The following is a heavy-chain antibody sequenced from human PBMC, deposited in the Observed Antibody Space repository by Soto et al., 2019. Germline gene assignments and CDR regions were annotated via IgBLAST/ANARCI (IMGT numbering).Heavy chain of an antibody. J-gene: IGHJ4*02. CDR2: IYWDDDE. Sequence: SGPTLVNPTQTLTLTCTFSGFSLSTSGVGVGWIRQPPGKALEWLALIYWDDDERYSPSLKSRLTITKDTSKNQVVLTMTNMDPVDTATYYCAHRPPGYGDYRPVFDYWGQGTLVTVSS. D-gene: IGHD4-17*01. V-gene: IGHV2-5*02. CDR1: GFSLSTSGVG. CDR3: AHRPPGYGDYRPVFDY.